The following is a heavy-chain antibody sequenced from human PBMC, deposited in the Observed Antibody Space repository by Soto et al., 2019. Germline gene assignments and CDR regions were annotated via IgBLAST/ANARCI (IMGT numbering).Heavy chain of an antibody. D-gene: IGHD3-10*01. CDR2: ISTYTGNT. J-gene: IGHJ6*02. CDR1: GYTFTNYD. V-gene: IGHV1-18*01. CDR3: ARVGVVRGAADGMDV. Sequence: ASVKVSCKASGYTFTNYDINWVRQAPGQGLEWMGWISTYTGNTNYAQKLQGRVTMTTDTSTSTAYMELRSLRSDDTAVYYCARVGVVRGAADGMDVWGQGTTVTVS.